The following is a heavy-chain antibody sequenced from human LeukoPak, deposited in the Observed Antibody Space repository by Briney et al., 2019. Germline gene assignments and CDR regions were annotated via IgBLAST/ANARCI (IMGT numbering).Heavy chain of an antibody. V-gene: IGHV1-69*04. Sequence: GASVKVSCTASGGTFSSYAISWVRQAPGQGLERMGRIIPIFGIANYAQKFQGRVTITADKSTSTAYMELSSLRSEDTAVYYCASGPDFWSGYAAGDAFDIWGQGTMVTVSS. CDR2: IIPIFGIA. CDR1: GGTFSSYA. D-gene: IGHD3-3*01. CDR3: ASGPDFWSGYAAGDAFDI. J-gene: IGHJ3*02.